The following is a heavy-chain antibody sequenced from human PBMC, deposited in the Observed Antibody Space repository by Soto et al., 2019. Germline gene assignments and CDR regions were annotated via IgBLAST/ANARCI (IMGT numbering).Heavy chain of an antibody. V-gene: IGHV1-46*01. Sequence: ASVKVSCKASGYTFTSYNIPWVRQAPVQGLEWMGIISPIGGSASHAQKFQDRVTMTRDTSTSTVYMGLSSLKSEDTAIYYCARVGTSGESYFDYWGQGTMVTVSS. CDR3: ARVGTSGESYFDY. CDR2: ISPIGGSA. CDR1: GYTFTSYN. D-gene: IGHD2-2*01. J-gene: IGHJ4*02.